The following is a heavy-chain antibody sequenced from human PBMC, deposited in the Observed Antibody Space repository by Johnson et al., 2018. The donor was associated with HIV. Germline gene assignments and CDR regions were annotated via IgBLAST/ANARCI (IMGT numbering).Heavy chain of an antibody. V-gene: IGHV3-30*02. J-gene: IGHJ3*01. D-gene: IGHD3-16*02. Sequence: QVQLVESGGGVVQPGGSLRLSCAASGFTFSSYGMHWVRPAPGKGLAWVAFIRYDGSNQYYADSVKGRFTISRDNSKNTLYLQMNSLRAEDTAVYYCARDYRGRTVDAFDVWGQGTLVIVSS. CDR1: GFTFSSYG. CDR3: ARDYRGRTVDAFDV. CDR2: IRYDGSNQ.